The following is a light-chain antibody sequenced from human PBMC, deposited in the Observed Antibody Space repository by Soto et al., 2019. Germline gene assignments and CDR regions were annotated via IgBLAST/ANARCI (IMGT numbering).Light chain of an antibody. CDR3: QQLFIYPPT. CDR2: GAS. J-gene: IGKJ3*01. V-gene: IGKV1-9*01. Sequence: IQLTQSPSSLSASVGDRVTITCRASQAIINYLAWYQQKPGKAPQLLIYGASTLQSGVPSRFSGSGSGPHFTLTVSSLQPEDFATYYCQQLFIYPPTFGPGAKVDI. CDR1: QAIINY.